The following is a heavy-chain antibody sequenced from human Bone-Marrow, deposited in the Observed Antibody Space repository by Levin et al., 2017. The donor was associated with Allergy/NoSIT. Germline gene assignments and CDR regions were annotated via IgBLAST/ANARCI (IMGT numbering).Heavy chain of an antibody. V-gene: IGHV1-2*02. D-gene: IGHD3-16*01. Sequence: ASVKVSCKASGYTFTGYYMHWVRQAPGQGLEWMGWINPNSGGTNYAQKFQGRVTMTRDTSISTAYMELSRLRSDDTAVYYCAREGEGEDPILFDYWGQGTLVTVSS. CDR2: INPNSGGT. J-gene: IGHJ4*02. CDR1: GYTFTGYY. CDR3: AREGEGEDPILFDY.